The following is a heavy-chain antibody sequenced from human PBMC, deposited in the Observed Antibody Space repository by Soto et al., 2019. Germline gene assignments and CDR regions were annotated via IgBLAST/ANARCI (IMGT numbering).Heavy chain of an antibody. V-gene: IGHV4-30-2*01. J-gene: IGHJ4*02. CDR3: ARSGSSGYYFDY. CDR1: GGSVSSGGYS. CDR2: IYHSGST. Sequence: SETLSLTCAVSGGSVSSGGYSWSWIRQPPGKGLEWIGYIYHSGSTYYNPSLKSRVTISVDRSKNQFSLKLSSVTAADTAVYYCARSGSSGYYFDYWGQGTLVTVSS. D-gene: IGHD3-22*01.